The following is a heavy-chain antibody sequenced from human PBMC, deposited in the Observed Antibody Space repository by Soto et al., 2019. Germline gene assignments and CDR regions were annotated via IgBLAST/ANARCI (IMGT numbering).Heavy chain of an antibody. CDR1: GFTFSSGYTFSSFW. V-gene: IGHV3-7*03. Sequence: VQLVESGGGSVQPGGSLRLSCAASGFTFSSGYTFSSFWMSWVRQAPGKGLEWVANINKDGSEKYYVDSVKGRFTIYRDNGKYSLYLQMDSLRADDRTIYYCVIGRRVEPWFSYWGQETLVTAPS. CDR3: VIGRRVEPWFSY. CDR2: INKDGSEK. D-gene: IGHD1-26*01. J-gene: IGHJ4*02.